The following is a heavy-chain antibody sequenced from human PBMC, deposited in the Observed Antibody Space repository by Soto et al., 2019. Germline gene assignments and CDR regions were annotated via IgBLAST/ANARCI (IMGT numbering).Heavy chain of an antibody. V-gene: IGHV4-4*07. D-gene: IGHD3-9*01. CDR1: GGSISSYY. Sequence: PETLSLTCTGSGGSISSYYWSWIRQPAGKGLEWIGRIYTSGSTNYNPSLKRRVTMSVDTSKNQFSLKLSSVTAADTAVYYCAREVPPYDILTVYYKAGRLTRFPSRGQGNLV. J-gene: IGHJ4*02. CDR3: AREVPPYDILTVYYKAGRLTRFPS. CDR2: IYTSGST.